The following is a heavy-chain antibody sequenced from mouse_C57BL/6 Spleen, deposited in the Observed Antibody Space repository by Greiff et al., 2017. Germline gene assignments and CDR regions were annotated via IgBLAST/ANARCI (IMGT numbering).Heavy chain of an antibody. D-gene: IGHD1-1*01. V-gene: IGHV2-2*01. J-gene: IGHJ4*01. CDR3: GSPITTVVASGAMDY. CDR2: IWSGGST. Sequence: VQLQQSGPGLVQPSQSLSITCTVSGFSLTSYCVHWVRQSPGKGLEWLGVIWSGGSTDSNAAFISRLSISEDNSKSQVFFKMNSLQADDTAIYYCGSPITTVVASGAMDYWGQGTSVTVSS. CDR1: GFSLTSYC.